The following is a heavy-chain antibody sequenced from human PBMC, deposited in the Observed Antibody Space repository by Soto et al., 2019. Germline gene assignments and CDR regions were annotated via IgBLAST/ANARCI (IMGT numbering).Heavy chain of an antibody. CDR3: SRRVGDRYSY. Sequence: SETLSLTCTVSGGSISSSSYYWGWIRQPPGKGLEWIGSIYYSGSTYYNPSLKSRVTISVDTSKNQFSLKLSSVTAADTAVYYCSRRVGDRYSYWGQRTLVIVSS. CDR1: GGSISSSSYY. D-gene: IGHD3-16*02. V-gene: IGHV4-39*01. CDR2: IYYSGST. J-gene: IGHJ4*02.